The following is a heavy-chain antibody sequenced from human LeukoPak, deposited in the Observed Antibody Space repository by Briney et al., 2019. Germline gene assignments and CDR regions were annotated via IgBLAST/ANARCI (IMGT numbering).Heavy chain of an antibody. D-gene: IGHD6-13*01. V-gene: IGHV3-48*04. J-gene: IGHJ4*02. CDR2: ISSSGSTI. Sequence: QPGGSLRLSCAASGFTFSSYKMNWVRQAPGKGLEWVSDISSSGSTIYFADSVKGRFTISRDNAKNSLYLQMNSLRAEDTAVYYCARHPSSQDLDYWGQGALVTVSS. CDR3: ARHPSSQDLDY. CDR1: GFTFSSYK.